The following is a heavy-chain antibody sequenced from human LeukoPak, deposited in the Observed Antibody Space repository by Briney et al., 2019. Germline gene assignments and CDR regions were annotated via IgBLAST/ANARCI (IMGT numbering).Heavy chain of an antibody. CDR1: EFTFSNYA. J-gene: IGHJ3*02. CDR3: AKERRGENVWGSYRDAFDM. V-gene: IGHV3-23*01. CDR2: ISGSGGST. D-gene: IGHD3-16*02. Sequence: GGSLRLSCVTSEFTFSNYAMNWVRQAPGKGLEWVSGISGSGGSTYYADSVKGRFTISRDNSKNTLYLQMNSLRAEDTAVYYCAKERRGENVWGSYRDAFDMWGQGTMVTVSS.